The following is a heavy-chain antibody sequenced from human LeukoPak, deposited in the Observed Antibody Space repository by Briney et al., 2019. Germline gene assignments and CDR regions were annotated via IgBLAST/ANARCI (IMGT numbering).Heavy chain of an antibody. D-gene: IGHD6-25*01. CDR2: ISYSGST. Sequence: PSETLSLTCIVSGGSISRSNSYWAWIRQPPGKGLEWIGYISYSGSTNYNPSLKSRITISVDTSKNQFSLKLSSVTAADTAVYYCTRGARSGIVGWSDPWGQGTLVTVSS. CDR1: GGSISRSNSY. V-gene: IGHV4-61*05. CDR3: TRGARSGIVGWSDP. J-gene: IGHJ5*02.